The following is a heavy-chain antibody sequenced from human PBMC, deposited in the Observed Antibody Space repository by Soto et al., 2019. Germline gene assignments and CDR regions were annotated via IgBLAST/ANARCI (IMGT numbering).Heavy chain of an antibody. D-gene: IGHD3-22*01. CDR1: GYSFAGYW. CDR3: ARKIYDSDTGPNFQYYFDS. J-gene: IGHJ4*02. CDR2: IDPSDSQT. V-gene: IGHV5-10-1*01. Sequence: PGESLKISCKGSGYSFAGYWITWVRQKPGNGLEWMGRIDPSDSQTYYSPSFRGHVTISVTKSITTVFLQWSSLRASDTAMYYCARKIYDSDTGPNFQYYFDSWGQGTPVTVSS.